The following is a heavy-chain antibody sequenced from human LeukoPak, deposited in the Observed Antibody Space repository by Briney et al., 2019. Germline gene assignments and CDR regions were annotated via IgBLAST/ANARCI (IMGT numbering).Heavy chain of an antibody. J-gene: IGHJ3*02. CDR3: ARKAHDYGDYSAFDI. D-gene: IGHD4-17*01. Sequence: GASVKVSCMASGGTFSGYAIGWVRQAPGQGLEWMGGIIPIFGTANYAQKFQGRVTITADESTSTAYMELSSLRSENTAVYDCARKAHDYGDYSAFDIWGQGTMVTVSS. CDR2: IIPIFGTA. V-gene: IGHV1-69*01. CDR1: GGTFSGYA.